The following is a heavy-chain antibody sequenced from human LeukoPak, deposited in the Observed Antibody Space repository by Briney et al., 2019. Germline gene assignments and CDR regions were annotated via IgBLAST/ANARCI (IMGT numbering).Heavy chain of an antibody. D-gene: IGHD5-12*01. CDR1: GFSVSSNY. CDR3: AGARYSGVPYYYYYGMDV. J-gene: IGHJ6*02. Sequence: GGSLRLSCAASGFSVSSNYMSWVRQAPGKGLEWVSVIYSGGSTYYADSVKGRFTISRDNSKNTLYLQMNSLRAEDTAVYYCAGARYSGVPYYYYYGMDVWGQGTTVTVSS. V-gene: IGHV3-53*01. CDR2: IYSGGST.